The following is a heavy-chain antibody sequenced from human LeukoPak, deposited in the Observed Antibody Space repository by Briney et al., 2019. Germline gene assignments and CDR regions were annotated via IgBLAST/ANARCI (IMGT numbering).Heavy chain of an antibody. CDR3: ARARYCSGGNCYRSFDY. CDR2: ISSNEITM. J-gene: IGHJ4*02. Sequence: PGGSLRLSCVASGFTFSTYEMNWVRQAPGKGLEWVSYISSNEITMYYADSVKGRFTISRDNAKNSLYLQMNSLRAEDTAVYYCARARYCSGGNCYRSFDYWGQGTLVTVSS. D-gene: IGHD2-15*01. CDR1: GFTFSTYE. V-gene: IGHV3-48*03.